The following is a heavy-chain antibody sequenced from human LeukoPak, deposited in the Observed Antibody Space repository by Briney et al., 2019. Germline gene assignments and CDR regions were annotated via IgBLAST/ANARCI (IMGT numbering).Heavy chain of an antibody. J-gene: IGHJ6*03. V-gene: IGHV4-4*07. CDR1: GGSISSYY. CDR2: IYTSGST. D-gene: IGHD2-8*01. Sequence: MASETLSLTCTVSGGSISSYYWSWIRQPAGKGLEWIGRIYTSGSTNYNPSLKSRVTMSVDTSKNQFSLKLSSETAADTAVYYCARAPSCTNGVCYVRYYMDVWGKGTTVTVSS. CDR3: ARAPSCTNGVCYVRYYMDV.